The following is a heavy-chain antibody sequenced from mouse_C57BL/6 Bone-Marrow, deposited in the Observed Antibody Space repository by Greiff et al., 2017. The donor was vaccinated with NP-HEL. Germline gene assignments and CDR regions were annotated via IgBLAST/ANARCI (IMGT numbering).Heavy chain of an antibody. J-gene: IGHJ2*01. Sequence: EVQGVESGEGLVKPGGSLKLSCAASGFTFSSYAMSWVRQTPEKRLEWVAYISSGGDYIYYADTVKGRFTISRDNARNTLYLQMGSLKSEDTAMYYCTRVGSYYFDYWGQGTTLTVSS. CDR1: GFTFSSYA. V-gene: IGHV5-9-1*02. CDR3: TRVGSYYFDY. CDR2: ISSGGDYI. D-gene: IGHD1-1*01.